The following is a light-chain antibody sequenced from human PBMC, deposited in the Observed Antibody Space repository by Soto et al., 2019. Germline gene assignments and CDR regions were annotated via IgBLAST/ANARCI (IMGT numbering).Light chain of an antibody. J-gene: IGLJ1*01. CDR1: SSDVGGYNY. CDR3: SSYTSSSAYV. Sequence: QSALTQPASVSGSPGQSITISCTGTSSDVGGYNYVSWYQQYPGKAPKFMIYDVSNRPSGVSNRFSGSKSGNTASLTISGLQAEDEADYYCSSYTSSSAYVFGTGTSSPS. CDR2: DVS. V-gene: IGLV2-14*01.